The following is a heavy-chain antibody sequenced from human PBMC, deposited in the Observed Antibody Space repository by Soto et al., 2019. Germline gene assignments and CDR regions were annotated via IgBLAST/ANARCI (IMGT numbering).Heavy chain of an antibody. V-gene: IGHV3-23*01. CDR1: GFTFSGYA. J-gene: IGHJ4*01. CDR2: ISDSDGST. D-gene: IGHD6-19*01. CDR3: ARDPSGSGPDFDY. Sequence: PGGSLRLSCAASGFTFSGYAMNWVRQAPGKGLEWVSGISDSDGSTNYANSVKGRFTISRDNSKNTLYLQMNSLRAEDTAVYYCARDPSGSGPDFDYWGQGTLVTVSS.